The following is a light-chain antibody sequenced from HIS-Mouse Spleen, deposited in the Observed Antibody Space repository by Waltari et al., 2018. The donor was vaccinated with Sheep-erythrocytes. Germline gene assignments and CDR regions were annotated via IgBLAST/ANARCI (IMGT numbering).Light chain of an antibody. V-gene: IGLV3-1*01. CDR1: KLGDKY. CDR3: QAWDSSIVV. J-gene: IGLJ2*01. CDR2: QDT. Sequence: SSELTQPPSVSVSPGQTASITCSGDKLGDKYACWYQQKPGQSPVLVIHQDTKRPSGIPERFSGSNSGNTATLTISGTQAMDEADYYCQAWDSSIVVFGGGTKLTVL.